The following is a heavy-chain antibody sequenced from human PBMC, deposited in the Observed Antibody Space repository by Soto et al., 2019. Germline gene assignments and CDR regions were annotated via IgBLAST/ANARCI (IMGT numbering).Heavy chain of an antibody. CDR3: ARVTHLVLGWFDP. CDR2: INHSGST. D-gene: IGHD6-13*01. V-gene: IGHV4-34*01. J-gene: IGHJ5*02. CDR1: GGSFSGYY. Sequence: SETLSLTCAVYGGSFSGYYWSWIRQPPGKGLECIGEINHSGSTNYNPSLKSRVTISVDTSKNQFSLKLSSVTAADTAVYYCARVTHLVLGWFDPWGQGTLVTVSS.